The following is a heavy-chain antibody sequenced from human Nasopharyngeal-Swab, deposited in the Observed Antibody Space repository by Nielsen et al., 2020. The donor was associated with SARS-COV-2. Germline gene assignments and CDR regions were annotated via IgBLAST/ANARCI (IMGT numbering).Heavy chain of an antibody. CDR3: ARGSSSYYFDY. J-gene: IGHJ4*02. D-gene: IGHD6-6*01. Sequence: GESLQISCAASGFTFSSYAMHWVRQAPGKGLEWVAVTSYDGSNKYYADSVKGRFTISRDNSKNTLYLQMNSLRAEDTAVYYCARGSSSYYFDYWGQGTLVTVSS. CDR2: TSYDGSNK. V-gene: IGHV3-30-3*01. CDR1: GFTFSSYA.